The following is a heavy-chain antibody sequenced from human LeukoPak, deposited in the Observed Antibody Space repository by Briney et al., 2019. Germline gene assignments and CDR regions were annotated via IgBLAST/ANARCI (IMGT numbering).Heavy chain of an antibody. D-gene: IGHD5-12*01. CDR3: AKDLGSGYGLDY. V-gene: IGHV3-30*02. Sequence: GGSLRLSCAASGFTLSSYGMHWVRQAPGKGLEWVAFIRYDGSNKYYADSVKGRFTISRDNSKNTLYLQMNSLRAEDTAVYYCAKDLGSGYGLDYWGQGTLVTVSS. CDR1: GFTLSSYG. CDR2: IRYDGSNK. J-gene: IGHJ4*02.